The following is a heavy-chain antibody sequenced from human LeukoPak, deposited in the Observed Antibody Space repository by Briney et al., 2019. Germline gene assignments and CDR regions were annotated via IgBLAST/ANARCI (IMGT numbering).Heavy chain of an antibody. Sequence: GGSLRLSCAASGFTVSSNYMSWVRQAPGKGLEWVSVIYSGGSTYYADSVKGRFTISRGNSKNTLYLQMNSLRAEDTAVYYCARDPGLMDVRGAFDIWGQGTMVTVSS. D-gene: IGHD2-8*01. V-gene: IGHV3-53*01. CDR1: GFTVSSNY. CDR2: IYSGGST. J-gene: IGHJ3*02. CDR3: ARDPGLMDVRGAFDI.